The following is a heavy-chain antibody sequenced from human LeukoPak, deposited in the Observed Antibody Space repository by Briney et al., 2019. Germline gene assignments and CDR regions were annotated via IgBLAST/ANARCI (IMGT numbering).Heavy chain of an antibody. Sequence: LSLTCTVSGVSISSDTYYWGWIRQPPGKGLEWISNIRTTAEGAKYAYYADSVKGRVTISRDDGKNTLYLHMNSLRDDDTAVYYCATDQRYAFDYWGQGILVTVSS. J-gene: IGHJ4*02. CDR3: ATDQRYAFDY. CDR2: IRTTAEGAKYA. CDR1: GVSISSDTYY. V-gene: IGHV3-11*03. D-gene: IGHD3-9*01.